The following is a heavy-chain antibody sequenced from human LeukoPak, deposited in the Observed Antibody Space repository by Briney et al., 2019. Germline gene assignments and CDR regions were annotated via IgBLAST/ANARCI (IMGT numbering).Heavy chain of an antibody. J-gene: IGHJ4*02. D-gene: IGHD6-13*01. CDR1: GITFSSYG. V-gene: IGHV3-9*01. CDR2: ISWNSGSI. CDR3: AKDRRPNSYSSSWLGY. Sequence: PGGSLRLSCAASGITFSSYGMSWVRQAPGKGLEWVSGISWNSGSIGYADSAKGRFTISRDNAKNSLYLQMNSLRAEDTAVYYCAKDRRPNSYSSSWLGYWGQGTLITVSS.